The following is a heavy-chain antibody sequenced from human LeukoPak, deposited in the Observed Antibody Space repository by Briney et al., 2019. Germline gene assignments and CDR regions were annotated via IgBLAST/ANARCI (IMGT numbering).Heavy chain of an antibody. V-gene: IGHV4-34*01. CDR2: INHSGST. CDR3: ARVSRYSSSSGD. Sequence: SETLSLTCAVYGGSFSGYYWSWIRQPPGKGLEWIGEINHSGSTNYNLSLKSRVTISVDTSKNQFSLKLSSVTAADTAVYYCARVSRYSSSSGDWGQGTLVTVSS. D-gene: IGHD6-6*01. CDR1: GGSFSGYY. J-gene: IGHJ4*02.